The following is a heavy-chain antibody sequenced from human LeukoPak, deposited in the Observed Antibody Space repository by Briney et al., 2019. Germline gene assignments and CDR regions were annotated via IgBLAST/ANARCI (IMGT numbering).Heavy chain of an antibody. CDR1: GFTFSDYY. D-gene: IGHD3-9*01. CDR3: ATHGYSELRYFDWSTNE. Sequence: GGSLRLSCAASGFTFSDYYMSWICQAPGKGLEWVSYISSSGSTIYYADSVKGRFTISRDNAKNSLYLQMNSLRAEDTAVYYCATHGYSELRYFDWSTNEWGQGTLVTVSS. CDR2: ISSSGSTI. V-gene: IGHV3-11*04. J-gene: IGHJ4*02.